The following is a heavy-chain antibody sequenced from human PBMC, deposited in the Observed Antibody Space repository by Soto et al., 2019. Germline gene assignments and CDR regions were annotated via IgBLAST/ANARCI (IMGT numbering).Heavy chain of an antibody. V-gene: IGHV3-23*01. CDR3: AKVDNSSPYYYGMDV. CDR1: GFTFSSYA. J-gene: IGHJ6*02. CDR2: IRGGAYST. Sequence: GGSLRLSCGASGFTFSSYAMSWVRQAPGKGLEWVSAIRGGAYSTYYADSVKGRFTISRDNSKNTLYLQMNSLRAEDTAVYYCAKVDNSSPYYYGMDVWGQGTTVTVSS. D-gene: IGHD6-13*01.